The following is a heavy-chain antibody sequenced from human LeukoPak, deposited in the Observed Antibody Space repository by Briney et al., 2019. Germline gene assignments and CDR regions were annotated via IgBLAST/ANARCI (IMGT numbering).Heavy chain of an antibody. Sequence: GGSLRLSCAASGFTFDDYAMHWVRQAPGKGLEWFSGISWNSGSIGYADSVKGRFTISRDNAKNSLYLQMNSLRAEDTALYYCAKEVWGYSYGYFDYWGQGTLVTVSS. V-gene: IGHV3-9*01. J-gene: IGHJ4*02. CDR1: GFTFDDYA. D-gene: IGHD5-18*01. CDR2: ISWNSGSI. CDR3: AKEVWGYSYGYFDY.